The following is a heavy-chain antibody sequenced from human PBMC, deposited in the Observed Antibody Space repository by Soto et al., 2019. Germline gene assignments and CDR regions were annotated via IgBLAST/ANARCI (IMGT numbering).Heavy chain of an antibody. D-gene: IGHD6-19*01. V-gene: IGHV3-30*18. Sequence: QVQLVESGGGVVQPGRSLRLSCAASGFTFSSYGMHWVRQAPGKGLEWVAVISYDGSNKYYADSVKGRFTISRDNSKNTLYLQMNSLRAEDTAVYYCAKDRRSGWYYFDYWGQGTLDTVSS. CDR2: ISYDGSNK. J-gene: IGHJ4*02. CDR3: AKDRRSGWYYFDY. CDR1: GFTFSSYG.